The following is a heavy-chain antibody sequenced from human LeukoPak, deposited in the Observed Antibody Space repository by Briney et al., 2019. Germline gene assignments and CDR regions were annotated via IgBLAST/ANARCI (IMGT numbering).Heavy chain of an antibody. D-gene: IGHD6-13*01. CDR1: GFTFSSYA. CDR3: AKDPRYSSRGNWFDP. CDR2: ISDSGGGT. V-gene: IGHV3-23*01. Sequence: GGSPRLSCAASGFTFSSYAMSWVRQAPGKGLEWVSGISDSGGGTYYADSVKGRFSISRDNSKNTLYLQMNSLRTDDTAVYYCAKDPRYSSRGNWFDPWGQGTLVTVSS. J-gene: IGHJ5*02.